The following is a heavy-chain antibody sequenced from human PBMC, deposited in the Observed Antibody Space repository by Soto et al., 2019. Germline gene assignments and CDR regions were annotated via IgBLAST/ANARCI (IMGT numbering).Heavy chain of an antibody. Sequence: QVQLQESGPGLGKPSGTLSLTCAVSGGSISNNKWWSWVRQPPGKGLEWIGEIYHSGTTNYNPSLKSRVTISVDMSKNHFSMSLTSVTAADTAVYYCASRMDGSGCFGSWGQGTLLTVSS. CDR2: IYHSGTT. D-gene: IGHD6-19*01. V-gene: IGHV4-4*02. J-gene: IGHJ4*02. CDR1: GGSISNNKW. CDR3: ASRMDGSGCFGS.